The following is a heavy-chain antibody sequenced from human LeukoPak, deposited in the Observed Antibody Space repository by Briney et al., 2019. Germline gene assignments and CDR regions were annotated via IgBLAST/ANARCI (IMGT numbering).Heavy chain of an antibody. D-gene: IGHD5-18*01. CDR2: IYYSGST. J-gene: IGHJ4*02. CDR1: GGSISSYY. Sequence: SETLSLTCTVSGGSISSYYWSWIRQPPGKGLEWIGYIYYSGSTNYNPSLKSRVTISVDTSKNQFSLKLSSVTAADTAVYYCARGRIGHPGYSYGQPDFDYWGQGTLVTVSS. V-gene: IGHV4-59*01. CDR3: ARGRIGHPGYSYGQPDFDY.